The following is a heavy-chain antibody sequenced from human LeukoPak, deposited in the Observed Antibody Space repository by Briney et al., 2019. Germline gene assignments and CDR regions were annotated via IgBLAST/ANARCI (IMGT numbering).Heavy chain of an antibody. D-gene: IGHD6-19*01. CDR1: GGTFSSYA. CDR3: ARVELGSSGWYGYYYYYMDV. CDR2: IIPIFGTA. J-gene: IGHJ6*03. V-gene: IGHV1-69*01. Sequence: SVKVSCKASGGTFSSYAISWVRQAPGQGLECMGGIIPIFGTANYAQKFQGRVTITADESTSTAYMELSSLRSEDTAVYYCARVELGSSGWYGYYYYYMDVWGKGTTVTVSS.